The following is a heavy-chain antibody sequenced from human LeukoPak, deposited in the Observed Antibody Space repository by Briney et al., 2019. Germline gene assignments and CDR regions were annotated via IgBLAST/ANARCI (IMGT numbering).Heavy chain of an antibody. CDR3: ARVYSSGPFDAFDI. D-gene: IGHD6-19*01. J-gene: IGHJ3*02. CDR1: GFTFSSYE. V-gene: IGHV3-7*01. CDR2: IKEDGSEK. Sequence: GGSLRLSCAASGFTFSSYEMSWVRLAPGKGLEWVANIKEDGSEKYYVDSVKGRFTISRDNAKNSLYLQMNSLRDEDSAVYYCARVYSSGPFDAFDIWGQGTMVTVSS.